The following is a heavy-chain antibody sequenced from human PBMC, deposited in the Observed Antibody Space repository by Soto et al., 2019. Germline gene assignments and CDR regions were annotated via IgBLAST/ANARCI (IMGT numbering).Heavy chain of an antibody. CDR2: IGRRSDS. CDR1: GFSFSTYS. V-gene: IGHV3-21*01. D-gene: IGHD2-21*02. CDR3: AREETAWPLAYGLDV. J-gene: IGHJ6*02. Sequence: WGSLRLSCEASGFSFSTYSMHWVRQATGKGLEWVSSIGRRSDSYYSDSVKGRFTISRDNAKNSVSLQMNSLRDEDTAVYYCAREETAWPLAYGLDVWGQGTTVTVSS.